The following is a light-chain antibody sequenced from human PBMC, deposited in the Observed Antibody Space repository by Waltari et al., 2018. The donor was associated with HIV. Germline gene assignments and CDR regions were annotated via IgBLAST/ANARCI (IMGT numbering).Light chain of an antibody. Sequence: VLTQYPGILSLSLGETAILTCRASQSINYNYLAWYQQKTGQAPRLLMYGVSTRATGIPDRFSGSGSGTDFTLTISGLEPEDFAVYYCQQYASSSFTFGPGTKVEIK. J-gene: IGKJ3*01. CDR1: QSINYNY. CDR2: GVS. CDR3: QQYASSSFT. V-gene: IGKV3-20*01.